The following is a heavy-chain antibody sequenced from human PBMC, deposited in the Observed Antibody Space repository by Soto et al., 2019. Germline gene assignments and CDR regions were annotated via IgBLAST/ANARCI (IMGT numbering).Heavy chain of an antibody. CDR3: ARAGRWEVINWFDP. Sequence: QVQLVESGGGVVQPGRSLRLSCAASGFTFSSYGMHWVRQAPGTGLEWVAVIWYDGSNKYYADSVKGRFTISRDNSKNTLYLQMNSLRAEDTAVYYCARAGRWEVINWFDPWGQGTLVTVSS. CDR1: GFTFSSYG. CDR2: IWYDGSNK. D-gene: IGHD1-26*01. V-gene: IGHV3-33*01. J-gene: IGHJ5*02.